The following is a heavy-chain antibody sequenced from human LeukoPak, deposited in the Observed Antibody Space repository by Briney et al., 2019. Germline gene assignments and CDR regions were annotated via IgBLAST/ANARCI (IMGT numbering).Heavy chain of an antibody. J-gene: IGHJ3*02. D-gene: IGHD3-9*01. CDR3: ASSYDILTGYWAFDI. V-gene: IGHV4-30-2*01. CDR1: GGSISSGGYS. CDR2: IYHSGST. Sequence: SQTLSLTCAVSGGSISSGGYSWSWIRQPPGKGLEWIGYIYHSGSTYYNPSLKSRVTISVDRSKNQFSLKLSSVTAAGTAVYYCASSYDILTGYWAFDIWGQGTMVTVSS.